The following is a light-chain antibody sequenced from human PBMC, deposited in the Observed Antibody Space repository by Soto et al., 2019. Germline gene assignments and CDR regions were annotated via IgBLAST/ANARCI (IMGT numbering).Light chain of an antibody. CDR3: QSYDSSLSGPV. CDR1: SSNIGAGYD. J-gene: IGLJ3*02. CDR2: SNT. Sequence: QSALTQPPSVSGAPGQRVTISCTGSSSNIGAGYDVHWYQHLPGTAPTLLIFSNTNRPSGVPDRFSGSKSGTSASLAITGLQAEDEADYYCQSYDSSLSGPVFGGGTKLTVL. V-gene: IGLV1-40*01.